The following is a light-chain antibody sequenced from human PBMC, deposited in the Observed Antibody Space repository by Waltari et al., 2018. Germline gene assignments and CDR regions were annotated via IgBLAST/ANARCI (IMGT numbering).Light chain of an antibody. Sequence: QSVLTQPPSASGTPGQRVTISCSGSRPNIGNNSVYWYQQLPGTPPKLLIYRNNQRPSGVPDRFSGSKSGTSASLAISGLRSEDEADYYCAAWDDSLSGRVFGGGTKVTVL. CDR2: RNN. J-gene: IGLJ3*02. CDR1: RPNIGNNS. V-gene: IGLV1-47*01. CDR3: AAWDDSLSGRV.